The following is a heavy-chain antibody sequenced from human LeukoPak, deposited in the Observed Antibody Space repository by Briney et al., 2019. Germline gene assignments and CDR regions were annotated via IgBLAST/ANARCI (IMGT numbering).Heavy chain of an antibody. V-gene: IGHV3-23*01. CDR3: VKGQANCGGIGCYAATPLGPFDV. D-gene: IGHD2-21*01. Sequence: GGSLRLSCVASGFSFSSHAVSWVRQAPGKGLEWVSSISGSGKSAFYADSVKGRFSISRDNSKNTLYLQMNSLSVEDTAVYYCVKGQANCGGIGCYAATPLGPFDVWGQGTTVTVSS. CDR2: ISGSGKSA. CDR1: GFSFSSHA. J-gene: IGHJ3*01.